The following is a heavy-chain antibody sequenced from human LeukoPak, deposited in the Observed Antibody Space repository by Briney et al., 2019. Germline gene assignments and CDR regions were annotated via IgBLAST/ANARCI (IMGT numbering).Heavy chain of an antibody. Sequence: SETLSLTCSVSGGSISSYYWSWIRQPAGKGLEWIGRIYTSGSTNYNPSLKSRVTMSVDTSKNQFSLKLSSMTAADTAVYYCARGLGKSSSPYWYFDLWGRGTLVAVSS. CDR1: GGSISSYY. V-gene: IGHV4-4*07. D-gene: IGHD6-13*01. CDR3: ARGLGKSSSPYWYFDL. CDR2: IYTSGST. J-gene: IGHJ2*01.